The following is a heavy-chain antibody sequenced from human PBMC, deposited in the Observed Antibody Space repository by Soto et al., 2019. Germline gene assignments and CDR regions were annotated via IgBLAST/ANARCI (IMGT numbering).Heavy chain of an antibody. Sequence: SETLSLTCTVSAGSISSGGYYWSWIRQHPGKGLEWIGYIYYSGSTYYNPSLKSRVTISVDTSKNQFSLKLSSVTAADTAVYYCARILRGIRAAYYYDSSGYYYDYWGQGTLVTVSS. CDR1: AGSISSGGYY. CDR3: ARILRGIRAAYYYDSSGYYYDY. CDR2: IYYSGST. J-gene: IGHJ4*02. D-gene: IGHD3-22*01. V-gene: IGHV4-31*03.